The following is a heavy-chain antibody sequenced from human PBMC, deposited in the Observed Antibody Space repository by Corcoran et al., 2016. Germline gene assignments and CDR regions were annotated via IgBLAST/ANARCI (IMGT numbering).Heavy chain of an antibody. D-gene: IGHD2-15*01. CDR1: GDSVSSETDA. Sequence: QIQLPQSGPGLVKPSQTLSLTCDISGDSVSSETDAWSWIRQSPSRGLEWLGRTYYRSKWYHEYAPSVKSRITLNPDTSKNQFSLQLNSVTAEDTAVYYCARGDGGGSCRMCFDYWGQGTLVTVSS. J-gene: IGHJ4*02. CDR2: TYYRSKWYH. V-gene: IGHV6-1*01. CDR3: ARGDGGGSCRMCFDY.